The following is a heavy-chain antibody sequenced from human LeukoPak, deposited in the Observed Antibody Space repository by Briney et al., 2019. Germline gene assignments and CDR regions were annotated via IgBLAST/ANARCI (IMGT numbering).Heavy chain of an antibody. Sequence: GASVKVSCKASGGTFSSYAISWVRQAPGQGLEWMGGIIPIFGTANYAQKFQGRVTITAGESTSTAYMELSSLRSEDTAVYYCARRNYGDYSENDYWGQGTLVTVSS. J-gene: IGHJ4*02. CDR1: GGTFSSYA. D-gene: IGHD4-17*01. V-gene: IGHV1-69*13. CDR2: IIPIFGTA. CDR3: ARRNYGDYSENDY.